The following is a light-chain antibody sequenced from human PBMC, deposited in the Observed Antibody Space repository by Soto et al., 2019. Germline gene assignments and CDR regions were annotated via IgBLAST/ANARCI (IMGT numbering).Light chain of an antibody. CDR2: GAS. V-gene: IGKV3-20*01. CDR1: QSVSSY. CDR3: HQYVTSAWT. J-gene: IGKJ1*01. Sequence: EIVLTQSPATLSLSPGERATLSCRASQSVSSYLAWYQQKPGQAPRLLIYGASSRATGIPDRFSGSGSGTDFTLTISRLEPEDFAVYYCHQYVTSAWTFGQGTKVDIK.